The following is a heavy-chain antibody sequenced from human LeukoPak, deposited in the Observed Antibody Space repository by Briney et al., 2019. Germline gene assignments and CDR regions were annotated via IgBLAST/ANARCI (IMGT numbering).Heavy chain of an antibody. J-gene: IGHJ4*01. CDR2: LSGSGITT. D-gene: IGHD6-19*01. V-gene: IGHV3-23*01. Sequence: GGSLRLSCAASGFTFSNSAMSWVRQAPGKGLEWVSTLSGSGITTYYADSVKGRFTISRDNSKNTLYLQMNSLRAEDTAVYYCAEGVYSSGWSYFDYWGHGTLVTVSS. CDR1: GFTFSNSA. CDR3: AEGVYSSGWSYFDY.